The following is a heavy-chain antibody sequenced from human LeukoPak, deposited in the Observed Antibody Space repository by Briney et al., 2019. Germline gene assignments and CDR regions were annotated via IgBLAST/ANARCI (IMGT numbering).Heavy chain of an antibody. CDR2: INWNGIRP. J-gene: IGHJ6*03. CDR1: GFRFDDYG. D-gene: IGHD3-22*01. V-gene: IGHV3-20*04. CDR3: ARAPLTRYWYESSFDHDTFYYYMDV. Sequence: SGGSLRLSCAASGFRFDDYGMTWVRQAPGKGLEWASGINWNGIRPGYADSVKGRFTISRDNAKNSLYLQMNSLRAEDTAFYYCARAPLTRYWYESSFDHDTFYYYMDVWGKGTTVTVSS.